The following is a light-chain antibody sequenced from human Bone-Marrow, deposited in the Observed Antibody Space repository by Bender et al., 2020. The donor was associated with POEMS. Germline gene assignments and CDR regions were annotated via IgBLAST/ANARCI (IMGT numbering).Light chain of an antibody. V-gene: IGLV3-1*01. Sequence: SYELTQPPSVSVSPGQTARITCSGDALPKRFAYWYQQKPGQSPVMVIYQNVRRPSEIPERFSGSNSGNTATLTISRVEAGDDADYYCQVWDYSGDLWVFGGGTKLTVL. CDR1: ALPKRF. J-gene: IGLJ3*02. CDR3: QVWDYSGDLWV. CDR2: QNV.